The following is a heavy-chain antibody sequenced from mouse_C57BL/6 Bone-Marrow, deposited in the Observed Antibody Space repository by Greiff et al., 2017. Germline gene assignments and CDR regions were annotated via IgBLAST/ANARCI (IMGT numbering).Heavy chain of an antibody. Sequence: VQLQQSGAELVRPGASVKLSCTASGFNIKDDYMHWVKQRPEQGLEWIGWLDPDNGDPEYASKFQGKATITADTSSNTAYLQRGSLTSEVTAVYSCTTPYDGSSYGYWYFDVWGTGTTVTVSS. CDR2: LDPDNGDP. CDR1: GFNIKDDY. CDR3: TTPYDGSSYGYWYFDV. D-gene: IGHD1-1*01. V-gene: IGHV14-4*01. J-gene: IGHJ1*03.